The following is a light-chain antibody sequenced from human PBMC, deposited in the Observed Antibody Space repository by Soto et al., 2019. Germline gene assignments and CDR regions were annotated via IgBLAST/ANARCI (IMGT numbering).Light chain of an antibody. V-gene: IGKV1-27*01. CDR1: QDIRNF. Sequence: DIQMTQSPTSLSASVGDRVTITCRASQDIRNFVAWYQQKPGKAPKLLIYAASTLQSGVPSRFSGSGSGTDFNLIINSLQPEDVATYSFQRYSSVPIFGPGTKVEIK. CDR2: AAS. CDR3: QRYSSVPI. J-gene: IGKJ3*01.